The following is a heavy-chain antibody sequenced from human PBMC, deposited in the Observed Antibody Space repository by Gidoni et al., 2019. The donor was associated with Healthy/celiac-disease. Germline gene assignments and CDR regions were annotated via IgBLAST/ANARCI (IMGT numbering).Heavy chain of an antibody. V-gene: IGHV4-59*01. CDR2: IYYSGST. CDR3: ARGGGVVRGVIWYYFDY. D-gene: IGHD3-10*01. Sequence: QVQLQESGPGLVKPSETLSLTCTVSGGSISSYYWSWIRQPPGKGLEWIGYIYYSGSTNYNPSLKSRVTISVDTSKNQFSLKLSSVTAADTAVYYCARGGGVVRGVIWYYFDYWGQGTLVTVSS. J-gene: IGHJ4*02. CDR1: GGSISSYY.